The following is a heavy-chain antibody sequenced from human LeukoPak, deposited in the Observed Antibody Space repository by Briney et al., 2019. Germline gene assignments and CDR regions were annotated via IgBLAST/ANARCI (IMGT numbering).Heavy chain of an antibody. D-gene: IGHD3-10*01. V-gene: IGHV3-23*01. CDR1: GFTFNNYA. CDR3: AKGEGFGESPLDS. CDR2: ISGSADST. J-gene: IGHJ4*02. Sequence: GGSLRLSCAASGFTFNNYAMTWVSQAPGKGLEWVSIISGSADSTIYADSVKGRFTISRDNSKNTVSLQMNSLRVADTAVYYCAKGEGFGESPLDSWGQGTLVTVSS.